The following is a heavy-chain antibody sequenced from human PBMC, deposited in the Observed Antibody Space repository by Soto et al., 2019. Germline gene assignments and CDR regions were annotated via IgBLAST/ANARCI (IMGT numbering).Heavy chain of an antibody. D-gene: IGHD3-10*01. CDR1: GGSISSSNW. J-gene: IGHJ3*02. V-gene: IGHV4-4*02. Sequence: QVQLQESGPGLVKPSGTLSLTCAVSGGSISSSNWWSWVRQPPGKGLEWIGEIYHCGSTNYNPSLKSRVTIPVDKAKNQFSLKLSSVTAADSAVYYCASLWFGQLLPDDAFDIWGQGTMVTVSS. CDR2: IYHCGST. CDR3: ASLWFGQLLPDDAFDI.